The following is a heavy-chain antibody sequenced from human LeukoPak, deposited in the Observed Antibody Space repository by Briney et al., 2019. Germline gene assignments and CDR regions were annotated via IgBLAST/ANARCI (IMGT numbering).Heavy chain of an antibody. Sequence: VASVKVSCKASGYTFTSCGITWVRQAPGQGLEWMGWISPYNGNTNYAQKLQGRVTMTSDTSTSTAYMELSRLRSDDTAVYYCARVKLGSSSSPFDYYYYYMDVWGKGTTVTVSS. J-gene: IGHJ6*03. V-gene: IGHV1-18*01. CDR3: ARVKLGSSSSPFDYYYYYMDV. CDR2: ISPYNGNT. CDR1: GYTFTSCG. D-gene: IGHD6-6*01.